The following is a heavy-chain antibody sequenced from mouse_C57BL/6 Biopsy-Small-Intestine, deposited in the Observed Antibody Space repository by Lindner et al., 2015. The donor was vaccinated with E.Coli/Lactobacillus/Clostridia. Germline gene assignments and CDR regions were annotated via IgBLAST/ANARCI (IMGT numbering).Heavy chain of an antibody. J-gene: IGHJ4*01. V-gene: IGHV1-79*01. Sequence: SVKVSCKASGYTFTKYGITWVRQAPGQGLEWVGWISGYNGDTDYAQNLRDRVTMTTDTSTSTAYMELRSLRSDDTAVYFCARRHSSGWSVLDHWGQGTLVTVSS. CDR1: GYTFTKYG. D-gene: IGHD6-1*01. CDR2: ISGYNGDT. CDR3: ARRHSSGWSVLDH.